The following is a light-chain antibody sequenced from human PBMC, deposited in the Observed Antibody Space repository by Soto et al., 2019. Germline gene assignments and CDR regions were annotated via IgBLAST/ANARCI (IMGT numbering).Light chain of an antibody. CDR1: QGIRND. V-gene: IGKV1-6*01. CDR2: AAS. J-gene: IGKJ4*01. Sequence: ALPITQSPSSLSASVGARVTITCRASQGIRNDLGWYQQKPGKAPKLLIYAASSLQSGVPSRFRASGSGTDFTLTVSSLKPEDGASDLGLQEYNYPLTFCGGTKVDIK. CDR3: LQEYNYPLT.